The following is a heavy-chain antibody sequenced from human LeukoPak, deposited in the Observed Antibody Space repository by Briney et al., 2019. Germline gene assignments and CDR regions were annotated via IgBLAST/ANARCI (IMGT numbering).Heavy chain of an antibody. V-gene: IGHV3-48*01. CDR2: ISSSSTTI. CDR3: AREGKY. D-gene: IGHD3-10*01. Sequence: GGSLRLSCAASGFTFSSYGMNWVRQAPGKGLEWVSYISSSSTTIYYADSVKGRFTISRDNSKNTLYLQMNSLRAEDTAVYYCAREGKYWGQGTLVTVSS. CDR1: GFTFSSYG. J-gene: IGHJ4*02.